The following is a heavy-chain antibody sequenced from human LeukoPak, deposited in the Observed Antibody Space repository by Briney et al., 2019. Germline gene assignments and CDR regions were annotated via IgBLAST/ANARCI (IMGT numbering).Heavy chain of an antibody. CDR2: INPNSGGT. CDR3: AREVLGYSYGDY. D-gene: IGHD5-18*01. J-gene: IGHJ4*02. V-gene: IGHV1-2*02. Sequence: ASVNVSCKPSRYTFTVYYMHWVRHAPGQGREWMGWINPNSGGTNYAQKFQGRVTMTRNTSISTACMELSRLRSDDTAVYYCAREVLGYSYGDYWGQGTLVTVSS. CDR1: RYTFTVYY.